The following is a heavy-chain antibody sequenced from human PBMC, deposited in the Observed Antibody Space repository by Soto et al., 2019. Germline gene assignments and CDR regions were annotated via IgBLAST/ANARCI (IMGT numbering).Heavy chain of an antibody. V-gene: IGHV1-69*01. CDR3: ASGYYDSSGYSIDY. CDR2: LIVILGTT. J-gene: IGHJ4*02. D-gene: IGHD3-22*01. CDR1: GGSFSSYA. Sequence: QVQLVQSGAEVRKPGSSVKVSCQSFGGSFSSYAFSWERQAPGQGLEWMGGLIVILGTTNYAQKFKGRVTFTADESTSTAYMEVSSLESEDTAIYYCASGYYDSSGYSIDYWGQGTQVTVSS.